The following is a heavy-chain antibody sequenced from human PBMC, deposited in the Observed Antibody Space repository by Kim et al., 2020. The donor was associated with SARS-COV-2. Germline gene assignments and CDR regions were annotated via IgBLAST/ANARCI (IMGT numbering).Heavy chain of an antibody. CDR1: GYTFSSYA. CDR3: ARSLRLAAAGFNYYGMDV. J-gene: IGHJ6*02. CDR2: INTNTGNP. D-gene: IGHD6-13*01. V-gene: IGHV7-4-1*02. Sequence: ASVKVSCKASGYTFSSYAMNWVRQAPGQGLEWMGWINTNTGNPTYAQGFTGRFVFSLDTSVSTAYLQISSLKAEDTAVYYCARSLRLAAAGFNYYGMDVWGQGTTVTVSS.